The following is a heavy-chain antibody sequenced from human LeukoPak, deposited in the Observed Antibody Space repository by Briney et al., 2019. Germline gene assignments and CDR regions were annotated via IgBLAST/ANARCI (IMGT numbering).Heavy chain of an antibody. CDR1: GXTFSSYS. CDR3: ARDEAAARSFDY. CDR2: ISSSSSYI. D-gene: IGHD6-6*01. Sequence: PGGSLRLSCAASGXTFSSYSMNWVRQAPGKGLEWVSSISSSSSYIYYADSVKGRFTISRDNAKNSLYLQMNSLRAEDTAVYYCARDEAAARSFDYWGQGTLVTVSS. V-gene: IGHV3-21*01. J-gene: IGHJ4*02.